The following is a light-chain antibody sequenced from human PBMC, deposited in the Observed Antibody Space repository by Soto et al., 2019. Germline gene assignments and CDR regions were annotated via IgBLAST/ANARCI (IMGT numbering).Light chain of an antibody. CDR2: AAS. CDR1: QSISRC. Sequence: DIQMTQSPSSLSASVGDRVTITCRASQSISRCLNWYQQKPGKAPQPLIYAASSLQSGVPSRFSGSGSGTDFTLTISNLQPEDFATYYCQQSRNTWTFGQGTKVDIK. J-gene: IGKJ1*01. V-gene: IGKV1-39*01. CDR3: QQSRNTWT.